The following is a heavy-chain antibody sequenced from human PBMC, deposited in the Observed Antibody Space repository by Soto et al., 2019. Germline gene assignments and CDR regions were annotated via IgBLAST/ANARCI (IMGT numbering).Heavy chain of an antibody. CDR3: AQRDAGGSSTSCPSYGMDV. CDR2: IYWNDDK. CDR1: GVSLSTSGVG. J-gene: IGHJ6*02. Sequence: SGPTLVNPTQTLTLTCTLSGVSLSTSGVGVGWIRQHPRMALEWLALIYWNDDKRYSPSQKSRLTITKDTSKNQVVLTMTNMDPVDTATYYCAQRDAGGSSTSCPSYGMDVWVQGTTVTVSS. V-gene: IGHV2-5*01. D-gene: IGHD2-2*01.